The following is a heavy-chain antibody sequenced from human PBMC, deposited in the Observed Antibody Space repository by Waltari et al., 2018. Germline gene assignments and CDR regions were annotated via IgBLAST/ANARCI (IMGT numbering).Heavy chain of an antibody. CDR2: IKQDGSEK. Sequence: EVPLVESGGGLVQPGGSLRLSCTVSGCSFSSYGMTWVRQAPGKGLEWVANIKQDGSEKYYVDSVKGRFTISRDNAKNSLYLQMNSLRAEDTAVYFCARDGYNYVIDQWGQGTLVSVSS. V-gene: IGHV3-7*01. CDR3: ARDGYNYVIDQ. J-gene: IGHJ4*02. D-gene: IGHD1-1*01. CDR1: GCSFSSYG.